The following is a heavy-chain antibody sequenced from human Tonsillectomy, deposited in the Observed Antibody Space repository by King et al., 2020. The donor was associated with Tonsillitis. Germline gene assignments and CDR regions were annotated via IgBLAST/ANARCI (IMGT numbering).Heavy chain of an antibody. J-gene: IGHJ3*02. CDR3: ARGYYDSSGYSNTFDI. CDR2: IHYSGST. D-gene: IGHD3-22*01. CDR1: VGSISSSY. Sequence: VQLQESGPGLVKPSETLSLICTFSVGSISSSYLSWLRQTPGKGLEWIGYIHYSGSTNYNPSLNSRVTISADTSKNQFSLKLSSATAADTGVYYCARGYYDSSGYSNTFDIWGQGTMVIVSS. V-gene: IGHV4-59*01.